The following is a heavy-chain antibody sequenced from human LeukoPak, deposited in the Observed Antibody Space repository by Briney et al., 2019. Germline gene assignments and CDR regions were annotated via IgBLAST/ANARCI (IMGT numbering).Heavy chain of an antibody. J-gene: IGHJ5*02. CDR1: GFTFSSYW. CDR2: IKQDGSEK. D-gene: IGHD2-2*01. CDR3: AREGWDIVVVPAARNWFDP. Sequence: GGSLRLSCAASGFTFSSYWMSWVRQAPGKGLEWVANIKQDGSEKYYVDSVKGRFTISRDNAKNSLYLQMNSLRAEDTAVYYCAREGWDIVVVPAARNWFDPWGQGTLVTVSS. V-gene: IGHV3-7*01.